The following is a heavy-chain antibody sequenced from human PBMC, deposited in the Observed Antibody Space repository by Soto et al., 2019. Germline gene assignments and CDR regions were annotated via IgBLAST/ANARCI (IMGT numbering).Heavy chain of an antibody. CDR2: ISTSSSTI. CDR1: GFTFSSYS. CDR3: AGGTTYCGGDCYRKDAFDF. V-gene: IGHV3-48*01. Sequence: EVQLVESGGGLVQPGGSLRLSCAASGFTFSSYSMNWVRQAPGKGLEWVSYISTSSSTIYYEDSVKGRFTISRDNAKNSLYLQMNSMRAEDTAVYYCAGGTTYCGGDCYRKDAFDFWGQGTMVTVSS. D-gene: IGHD2-21*01. J-gene: IGHJ3*01.